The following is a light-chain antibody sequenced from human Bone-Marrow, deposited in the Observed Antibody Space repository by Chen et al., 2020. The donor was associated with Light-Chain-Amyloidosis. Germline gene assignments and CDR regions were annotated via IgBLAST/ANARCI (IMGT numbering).Light chain of an antibody. CDR3: AAWEDSRSIWV. Sequence: QSVLTQPPSASGTPGQRVIISCSGSSSTIGNNYVYWYQQLPGTAPKLLIYNNSQRPSGVPDRSAGSKSGTSASLAISGRRSEDESDDYCAAWEDSRSIWVCGGGTKLTVL. J-gene: IGLJ3*02. CDR1: SSTIGNNY. V-gene: IGLV1-47*01. CDR2: NNS.